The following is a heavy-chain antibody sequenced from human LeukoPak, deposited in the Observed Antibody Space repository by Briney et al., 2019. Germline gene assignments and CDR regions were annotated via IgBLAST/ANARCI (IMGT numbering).Heavy chain of an antibody. J-gene: IGHJ3*02. Sequence: SETLSLTCTVSGGSISSYYWSWIRQPPGKGLEWIGYIYYSGSTNYNPSLKSRVTISVDTSKNQFSLKLSSVTPADTAVYYCARDGVVTTSGAFDIWGQGTMVTVSS. CDR2: IYYSGST. CDR3: ARDGVVTTSGAFDI. V-gene: IGHV4-59*01. D-gene: IGHD3-3*01. CDR1: GGSISSYY.